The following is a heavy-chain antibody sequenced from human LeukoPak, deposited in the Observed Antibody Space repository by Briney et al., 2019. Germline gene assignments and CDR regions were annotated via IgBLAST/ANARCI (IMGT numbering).Heavy chain of an antibody. V-gene: IGHV1-69*05. D-gene: IGHD3-16*02. CDR2: IIPKFGST. CDR1: GGTFSFYS. Sequence: ASVKVSCKASGGTFSFYSLNWVRQAPGQGLEWMGGIIPKFGSTNYAQKFHDRLSITTDESTTTAYMELSSLRSEDTALYFCARDNLAPSGVKYFHLWGPGTLVTVSS. J-gene: IGHJ1*01. CDR3: ARDNLAPSGVKYFHL.